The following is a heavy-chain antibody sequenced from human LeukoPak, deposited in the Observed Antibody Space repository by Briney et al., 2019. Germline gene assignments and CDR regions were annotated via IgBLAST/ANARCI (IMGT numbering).Heavy chain of an antibody. Sequence: GGSLRLSCAASGFAFSTYAMHWVRQAPGKGLEWVAVISYDGSVKYYADSVKGRFTISRDNSKNTLYLQMNSLRSDTAVYYCAKETSNWFDPWGQGTLVTVSS. J-gene: IGHJ5*02. CDR1: GFAFSTYA. V-gene: IGHV3-30-3*01. D-gene: IGHD4-11*01. CDR3: AKETSNWFDP. CDR2: ISYDGSVK.